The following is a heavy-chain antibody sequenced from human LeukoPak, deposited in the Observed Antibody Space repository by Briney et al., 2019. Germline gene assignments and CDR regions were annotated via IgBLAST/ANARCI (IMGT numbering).Heavy chain of an antibody. CDR2: INPNSGGT. Sequence: ASVKVSCKASGYTFTGYYIHWVRQAPGQGLEWMGWINPNSGGTNYAQKFQGRVTMTRDTSISTAYMELSRLRSDDTAVYYCARSVITIFGVVIITDAFDIWGQGTTVTVSS. CDR3: ARSVITIFGVVIITDAFDI. D-gene: IGHD3-3*01. V-gene: IGHV1-2*02. J-gene: IGHJ3*02. CDR1: GYTFTGYY.